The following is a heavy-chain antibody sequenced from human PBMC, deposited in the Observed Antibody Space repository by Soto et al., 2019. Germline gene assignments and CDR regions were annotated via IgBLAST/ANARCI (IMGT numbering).Heavy chain of an antibody. CDR2: INHSGST. V-gene: IGHV4-34*01. D-gene: IGHD4-17*01. J-gene: IGHJ6*03. CDR3: ARVIGDYPLLPNYYYYMDV. CDR1: GGSFSGYY. Sequence: SETLSLTCAVYGGSFSGYYWSWIRPPPGKGLEWIGEINHSGSTNYNPSLKSRVTISVDTSKNQFSLKLSSVTAADTAVYYCARVIGDYPLLPNYYYYMDVWGKGTTVTVSS.